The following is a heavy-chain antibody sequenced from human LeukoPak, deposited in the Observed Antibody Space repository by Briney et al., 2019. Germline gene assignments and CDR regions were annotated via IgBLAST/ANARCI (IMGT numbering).Heavy chain of an antibody. Sequence: SETLSLTCTVSGGSISSHYWRWIRQPPGNGLEWIGYIYYSGSTNYNPSLKSRVTISVDTSKNQFSLKMSSVTAADTAVYYCARTNYYDSSGYRYYYYYYYMDVWGKGTTVTVSS. V-gene: IGHV4-59*11. CDR1: GGSISSHY. J-gene: IGHJ6*03. D-gene: IGHD3-22*01. CDR2: IYYSGST. CDR3: ARTNYYDSSGYRYYYYYYYMDV.